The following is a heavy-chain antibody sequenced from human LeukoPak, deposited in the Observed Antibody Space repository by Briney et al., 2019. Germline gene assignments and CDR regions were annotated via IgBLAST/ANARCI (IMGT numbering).Heavy chain of an antibody. CDR2: LIGSDDSI. CDR3: ARRSAAKDAFDF. D-gene: IGHD6-25*01. V-gene: IGHV3-23*01. Sequence: GGSLRLSCAASGFTFSSYGMHWVRQAPGKGLEWISGLIGSDDSIYYADSVKGRFTISRDNAKNTLYLQMNSLRAEDTAVYYCARRSAAKDAFDFWGQGTMVTVSS. J-gene: IGHJ3*01. CDR1: GFTFSSYG.